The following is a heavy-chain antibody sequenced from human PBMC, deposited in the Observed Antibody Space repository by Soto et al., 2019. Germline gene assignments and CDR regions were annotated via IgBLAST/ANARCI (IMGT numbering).Heavy chain of an antibody. V-gene: IGHV4-59*01. D-gene: IGHD2-2*01. CDR2: ISYMGTT. Sequence: SETLSLTCTVSGGSMNNYYWSWIRQAPGKGLQYIGYISYMGTTNYNPSLKSRVTISVDTSKNQFSLKLTSVTAADTAVYYCAREDSIIIPAVSDFWGQGTLVTVSS. CDR3: AREDSIIIPAVSDF. CDR1: GGSMNNYY. J-gene: IGHJ4*02.